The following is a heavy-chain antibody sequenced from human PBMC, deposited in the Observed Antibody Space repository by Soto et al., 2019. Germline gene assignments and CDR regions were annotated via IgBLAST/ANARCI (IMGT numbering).Heavy chain of an antibody. J-gene: IGHJ4*02. CDR3: TRTTICATNYFDY. CDR1: GFTFGDYA. Sequence: GGSLRLSCTASGFTFGDYAMSWVRQAPGKGLEWVGFIRSKAYGGTTEYAASVKGRFTISRDDSKSIAYLQMNSLKTEDTAVYYCTRTTICATNYFDYWGQGTLVTVSS. CDR2: IRSKAYGGTT. V-gene: IGHV3-49*04. D-gene: IGHD1-1*01.